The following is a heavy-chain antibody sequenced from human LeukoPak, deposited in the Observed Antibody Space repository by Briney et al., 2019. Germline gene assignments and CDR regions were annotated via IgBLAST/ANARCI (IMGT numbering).Heavy chain of an antibody. D-gene: IGHD5-18*01. CDR1: GGTFSSYA. Sequence: SVKVSCKASGGTFSSYAISWVRQAPGQGLEWMGGIIPIFGTANYAQKFQGRVTITADKSTSTAYMELSSLRSEDTAAYYCARAGAGYSYGYYFDYWGQGTLVTVSS. CDR2: IIPIFGTA. J-gene: IGHJ4*02. CDR3: ARAGAGYSYGYYFDY. V-gene: IGHV1-69*06.